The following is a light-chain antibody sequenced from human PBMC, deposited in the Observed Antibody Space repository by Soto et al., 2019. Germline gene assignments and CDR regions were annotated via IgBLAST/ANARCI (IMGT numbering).Light chain of an antibody. J-gene: IGKJ5*01. CDR3: QQYNDWPPIT. CDR1: QSVSSN. V-gene: IGKV3-15*01. Sequence: EIVMTQSPATPSVSPGERATLSCRASQSVSSNLAWYQQKPGQAPRLPIYDASTRATVIPARFSGSGSGTEFTLTISSLQSEDFAVYYCQQYNDWPPITFGQGTRLEIK. CDR2: DAS.